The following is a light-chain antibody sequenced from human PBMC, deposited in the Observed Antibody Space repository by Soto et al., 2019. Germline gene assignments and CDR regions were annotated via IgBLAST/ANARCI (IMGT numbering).Light chain of an antibody. V-gene: IGLV2-23*02. CDR2: EVS. Sequence: QSAVTQPASVSGSPGQSITISCTGTSSDVGTYNLVSWYQQHPGKAPQLMLFEVSKRPSGFSNRFSGSKSGNTASLTISGLQAEDEADYHCCSYAGSSTYVFGTGTKVTVL. J-gene: IGLJ1*01. CDR3: CSYAGSSTYV. CDR1: SSDVGTYNL.